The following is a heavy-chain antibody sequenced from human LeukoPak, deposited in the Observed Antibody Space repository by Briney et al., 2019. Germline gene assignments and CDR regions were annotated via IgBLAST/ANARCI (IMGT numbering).Heavy chain of an antibody. V-gene: IGHV3-23*01. Sequence: GGSLRLSCTASGFTFGDYAISWVRQAPGKGLEWVSGISGSGHRTYYADSVKGRFTISRDNSKSTLYLQMNSLRAEDTAVYYCAKDWGEYFDYVWGSFTSFDSWGQGTLVTVSS. CDR2: ISGSGHRT. CDR3: AKDWGEYFDYVWGSFTSFDS. CDR1: GFTFGDYA. D-gene: IGHD3-16*01. J-gene: IGHJ4*02.